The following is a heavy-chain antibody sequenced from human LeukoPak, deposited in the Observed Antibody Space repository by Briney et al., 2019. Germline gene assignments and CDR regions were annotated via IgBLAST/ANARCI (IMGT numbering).Heavy chain of an antibody. CDR1: GFTFSDYY. J-gene: IGHJ3*02. CDR2: ISSSGSTI. D-gene: IGHD2-15*01. Sequence: PGGSLRLSCAASGFTFSDYYMSWIRQAPGKGLEWVSYISSSGSTIYYADSVKGRFTISRDNAKNSLYLQMNSLRAEDTAVYYCARGVVVAAYDAFDTWGQGTMVTVSS. V-gene: IGHV3-11*01. CDR3: ARGVVVAAYDAFDT.